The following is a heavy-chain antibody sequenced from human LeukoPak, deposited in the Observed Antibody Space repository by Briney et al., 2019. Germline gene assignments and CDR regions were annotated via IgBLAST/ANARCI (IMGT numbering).Heavy chain of an antibody. V-gene: IGHV1-8*03. J-gene: IGHJ6*03. CDR1: GYTFTSYD. D-gene: IGHD3-3*01. CDR3: ARLSPTRHFGVVINYYYYMDV. CDR2: MNPNSGNT. Sequence: VASVKVSCKASGYTFTSYDINWVRQATGQGLEWMGWMNPNSGNTGYAQKFQGRVTITRNTSISTAYMELSSLRSEDTAVYYCARLSPTRHFGVVINYYYYMDVWGKGTTVTVSS.